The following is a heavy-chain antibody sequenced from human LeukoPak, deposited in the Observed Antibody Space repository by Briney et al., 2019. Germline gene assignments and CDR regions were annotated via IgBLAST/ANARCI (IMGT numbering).Heavy chain of an antibody. J-gene: IGHJ3*02. CDR2: ISSSSSYI. D-gene: IGHD3-22*01. CDR1: GFTFSSYS. CDR3: ARDGYYYDSSGYYQEAFDI. V-gene: IGHV3-21*01. Sequence: GGSLRLSCAASGFTFSSYSMNWVRQAPGKGLEWVASISSSSSYIYYADSVKGRFNTSRDNDKNSLYLQMNSQRAEDTAVYCCARDGYYYDSSGYYQEAFDIWGQGTMVTVSS.